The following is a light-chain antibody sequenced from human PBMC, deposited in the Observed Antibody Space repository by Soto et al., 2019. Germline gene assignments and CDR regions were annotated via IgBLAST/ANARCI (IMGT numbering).Light chain of an antibody. Sequence: QSVLTQPASVFGSPGQSITISCTGTSSDVGRYKFVSWYQQHPGKAPKVMIYAGSKRPSGVSNRFSGSKSGNTASLTISGLQAEDEADYYCCSYTSSRTYVFGTGTKVTVL. CDR1: SSDVGRYKF. V-gene: IGLV2-23*01. CDR2: AGS. J-gene: IGLJ1*01. CDR3: CSYTSSRTYV.